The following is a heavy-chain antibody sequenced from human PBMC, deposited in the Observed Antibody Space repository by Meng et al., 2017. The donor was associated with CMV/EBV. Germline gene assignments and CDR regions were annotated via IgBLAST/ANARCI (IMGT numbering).Heavy chain of an antibody. CDR2: IIPILGIA. J-gene: IGHJ4*02. V-gene: IGHV1-69*02. CDR1: GGTFSSYP. D-gene: IGHD6-13*01. CDR3: ARTRGGYSSSRYLDY. Sequence: SVKVSCKASGGTFSSYPISWVRQAPGQGLEWMGRIIPILGIANYAQKFQGRVTFTADKSTSTAYMELSSLRSEDTAVYYCARTRGGYSSSRYLDYWGQGTRVTVSS.